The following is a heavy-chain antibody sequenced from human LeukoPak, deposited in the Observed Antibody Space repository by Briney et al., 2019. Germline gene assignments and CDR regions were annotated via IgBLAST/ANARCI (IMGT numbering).Heavy chain of an antibody. CDR1: GFAFSSYW. CDR3: ARHNYGYNY. D-gene: IGHD5-18*01. CDR2: IKQDGSEK. Sequence: PGGSLRLSCAASGFAFSSYWMSWVRQAPGMGLEWVANIKQDGSEKYYVDSVKGRFTISRDNAKNSLYLQMNSLRVEDTAVYYCARHNYGYNYWGQGTLVTVSS. J-gene: IGHJ4*02. V-gene: IGHV3-7*01.